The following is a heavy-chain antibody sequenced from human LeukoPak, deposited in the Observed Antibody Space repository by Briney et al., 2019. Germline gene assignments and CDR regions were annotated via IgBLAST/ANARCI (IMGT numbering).Heavy chain of an antibody. CDR3: ARPPQLWFNYDSSGYHFDY. Sequence: GASVKVSCKASGYSFTTYYMHWVRQAPGQGLEWMGIIKPSGGSTSYAQKFQGRATMTTDTSTSTAYMELGSLRSDDTAVYYCARPPQLWFNYDSSGYHFDYWGQGTLVTVSS. D-gene: IGHD3-22*01. CDR1: GYSFTTYY. CDR2: IKPSGGST. J-gene: IGHJ4*02. V-gene: IGHV1-46*01.